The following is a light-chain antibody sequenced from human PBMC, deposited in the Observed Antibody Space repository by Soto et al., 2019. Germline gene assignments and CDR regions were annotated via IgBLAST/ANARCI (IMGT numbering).Light chain of an antibody. CDR3: QQYNNWPRT. Sequence: EIVMTQSPATLSMSPWEIATLSCRASQSVRSSYVAWYKHKPGQAPRLLIYGASTRATGIPARFSGSGSGTEFTLTISSLQSEDFAVYYCQQYNNWPRTFGQGTKVDI. V-gene: IGKV3-15*01. J-gene: IGKJ1*01. CDR2: GAS. CDR1: QSVRSS.